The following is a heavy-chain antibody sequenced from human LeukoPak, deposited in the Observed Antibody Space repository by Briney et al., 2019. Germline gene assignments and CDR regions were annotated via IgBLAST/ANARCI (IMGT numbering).Heavy chain of an antibody. CDR2: IDYSGGT. J-gene: IGHJ4*02. D-gene: IGHD1-1*01. Sequence: SETLSLTCTVSGGSINSYSWSWIRQPPGKGLEWIGYIDYSGGTNYNPSLKSRVTISVDTSKNQFPLKLSSVTAADTAVYYCARHQLNFDYWGQGILVTVSS. V-gene: IGHV4-59*08. CDR3: ARHQLNFDY. CDR1: GGSINSYS.